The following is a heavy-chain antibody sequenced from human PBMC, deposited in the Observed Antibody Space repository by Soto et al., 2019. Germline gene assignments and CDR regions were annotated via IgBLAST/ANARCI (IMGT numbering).Heavy chain of an antibody. CDR3: ARGQYCSGGSCYSGVDYYYYYYMDV. CDR1: GFTFSSYS. J-gene: IGHJ6*03. Sequence: GGSLRHSCAASGFTFSSYSMNWVRQAPGKGLEWVSSISSSSSYIYYADSVKGRFTISRDNAKNSLYLQMNSLRAEDTAVYYCARGQYCSGGSCYSGVDYYYYYYMDVWGKGTTVTAP. D-gene: IGHD2-15*01. CDR2: ISSSSSYI. V-gene: IGHV3-21*01.